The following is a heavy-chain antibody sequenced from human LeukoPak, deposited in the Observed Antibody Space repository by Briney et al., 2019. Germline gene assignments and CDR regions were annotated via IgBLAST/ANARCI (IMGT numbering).Heavy chain of an antibody. D-gene: IGHD1-1*01. CDR3: ARLRTTRFDY. CDR2: IYYSGST. J-gene: IGHJ4*02. CDR1: GGSISSYY. Sequence: SETLSLTCTVSGGSISSYYWSWIRQPPGKGLEWIGYIYYSGSTNYNPSLKSRVTISVDTSKNQSSLKLSSVTAADTAVYYCARLRTTRFDYWGQGTLVTVSS. V-gene: IGHV4-59*01.